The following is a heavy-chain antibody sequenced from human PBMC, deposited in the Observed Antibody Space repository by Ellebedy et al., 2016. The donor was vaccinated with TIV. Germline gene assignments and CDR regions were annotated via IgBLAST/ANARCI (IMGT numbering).Heavy chain of an antibody. V-gene: IGHV3-21*06. J-gene: IGHJ3*02. CDR3: AKSTVINPEGDAYDI. CDR2: IDNSGPYI. Sequence: PGGSLRLSCAASGFTFSSYWMNWVRQASGKGLEWVSSIDNSGPYIYYADSVKGRFSISRDNAKNSLYLHMNSLRAEDTAVYYCAKSTVINPEGDAYDIWGQGTKVTVSS. D-gene: IGHD1-14*01. CDR1: GFTFSSYW.